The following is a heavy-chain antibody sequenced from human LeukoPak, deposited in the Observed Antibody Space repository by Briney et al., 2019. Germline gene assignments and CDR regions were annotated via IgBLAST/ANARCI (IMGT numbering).Heavy chain of an antibody. CDR2: ISSSSSYI. D-gene: IGHD2-15*01. J-gene: IGHJ4*02. CDR3: ARGSCSGGSCYSTSVFDY. Sequence: GGSLRLSCAASGFTFSSYSMNWVRQAPGKGLEWVSSISSSSSYIYYADSVKGRFTISRDNAKNSLYLQMNSLRAEDTAVYYCARGSCSGGSCYSTSVFDYWGQGTLITVSS. V-gene: IGHV3-21*04. CDR1: GFTFSSYS.